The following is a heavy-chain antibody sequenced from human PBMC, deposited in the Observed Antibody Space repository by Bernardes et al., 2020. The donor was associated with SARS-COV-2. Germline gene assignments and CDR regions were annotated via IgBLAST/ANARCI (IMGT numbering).Heavy chain of an antibody. V-gene: IGHV3-23*01. CDR3: AKDGWVVAASKLDY. D-gene: IGHD2-15*01. J-gene: IGHJ4*02. Sequence: GGSLRLSCAASGFTFSSYAMSWVRQAPGKGLEWVSAISGSGGSTYSADSVKGRFTISRDNSKNTLYLQMNSLRAEDTAVYYCAKDGWVVAASKLDYWGQGTLITVYS. CDR2: ISGSGGST. CDR1: GFTFSSYA.